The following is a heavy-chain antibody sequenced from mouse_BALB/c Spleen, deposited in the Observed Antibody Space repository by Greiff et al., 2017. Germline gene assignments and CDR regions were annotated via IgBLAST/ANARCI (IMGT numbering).Heavy chain of an antibody. CDR1: GYAFSSYW. J-gene: IGHJ4*01. Sequence: QVQLQQSGAELVRPGSSVKISCKASGYAFSSYWMNWVKQRPGQGLEWIGQIYPGDGDTNYNGKFKGKATLTADKSSSTAYMQLSSLTSEDSAVYFCALITTVVEDAMDYWGQGTSVTVSS. CDR2: IYPGDGDT. CDR3: ALITTVVEDAMDY. D-gene: IGHD1-1*01. V-gene: IGHV1-80*01.